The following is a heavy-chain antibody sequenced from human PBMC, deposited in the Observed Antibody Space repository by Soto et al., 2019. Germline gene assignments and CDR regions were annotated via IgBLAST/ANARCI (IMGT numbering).Heavy chain of an antibody. CDR3: ASSYSNYALIDYYYYGMDV. J-gene: IGHJ6*02. D-gene: IGHD4-4*01. Sequence: QVQLVQSGAEVKKPGASVKVSCKASGYTFTSYAMHWVRQAPGQRLEWMGWINAGNGNTKYSQKFQGRVTITRETPESTAYMELSSLRSEDTAVYYCASSYSNYALIDYYYYGMDVWGQGTTVTVSS. CDR2: INAGNGNT. V-gene: IGHV1-3*01. CDR1: GYTFTSYA.